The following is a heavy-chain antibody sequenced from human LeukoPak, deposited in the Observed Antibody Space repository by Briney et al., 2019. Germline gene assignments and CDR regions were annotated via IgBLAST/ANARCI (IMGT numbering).Heavy chain of an antibody. CDR3: VRGGTYCDSTCKGADY. Sequence: GGSLRLSCAASGFTFRSFSMNWVRQAPGKGLEWVSAIDSSTTRIYYAYSVRGRFTISRDNAKNSLDLQMNSLRAEDTAVYYCVRGGTYCDSTCKGADYWGQGTLVAVSA. CDR2: IDSSTTRI. J-gene: IGHJ4*02. CDR1: GFTFRSFS. D-gene: IGHD2/OR15-2a*01. V-gene: IGHV3-21*01.